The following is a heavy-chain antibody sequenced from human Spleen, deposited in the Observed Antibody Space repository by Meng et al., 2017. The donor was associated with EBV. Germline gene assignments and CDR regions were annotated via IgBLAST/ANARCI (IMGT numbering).Heavy chain of an antibody. V-gene: IGHV1-69*01. D-gene: IGHD6-19*01. CDR1: GYTFTHYA. CDR2: ITPIFGTS. Sequence: QVQLVQSGSELKKPGASVKVSCKASGYTFTHYAVNWVRQAPGQGLEWMAGITPIFGTSNYAQKFQDRVTISADESTTTVYLELSSLRSEDTAVYYCARLNDYSSGSTSWGQGTLVTVSS. J-gene: IGHJ5*02. CDR3: ARLNDYSSGSTS.